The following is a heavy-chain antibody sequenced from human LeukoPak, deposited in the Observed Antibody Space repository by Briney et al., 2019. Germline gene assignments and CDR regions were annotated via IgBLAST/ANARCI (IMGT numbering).Heavy chain of an antibody. J-gene: IGHJ3*02. Sequence: SVKVSCKASGGTFSSYAISWVRQAPGQGLEWMGRIIPILGIANCAQKFQGRVTITADKSTSTAYMELSSLRSEDTAVYYCARDRRTTWDSSGYMAFDIWGQGTMVTVSS. V-gene: IGHV1-69*04. CDR2: IIPILGIA. CDR1: GGTFSSYA. D-gene: IGHD3-22*01. CDR3: ARDRRTTWDSSGYMAFDI.